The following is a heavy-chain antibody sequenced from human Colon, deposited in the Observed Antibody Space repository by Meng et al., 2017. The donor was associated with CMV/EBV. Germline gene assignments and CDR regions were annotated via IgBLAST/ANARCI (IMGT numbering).Heavy chain of an antibody. CDR2: ISTTSRDI. CDR1: GLSFKSYA. J-gene: IGHJ1*01. V-gene: IGHV3-21*01. D-gene: IGHD5-18*01. CDR3: VRHLEAGRNGYSEPF. Sequence: GGSLRLSCAFSGLSFKSYAMSWVRQAPGKGLEWVSSISTTSRDIYYAASVKGRFTLSRDNAKNSLYLQMNSLRAEDTAVYYCVRHLEAGRNGYSEPFWGQGTLVTVSS.